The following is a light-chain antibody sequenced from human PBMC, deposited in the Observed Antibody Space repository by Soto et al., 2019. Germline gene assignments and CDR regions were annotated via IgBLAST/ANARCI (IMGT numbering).Light chain of an antibody. CDR1: QSVSSSY. Sequence: EIVLTQSPGTLSLSPGDRATLSCRASQSVSSSYLAWYQQTPGQAPRLLLYGASSRATGIPDRFSGSGSGTDFTLTISRLEPEDFAVYYCQQYGGSPWTFGQGTKVEIK. CDR2: GAS. V-gene: IGKV3-20*01. J-gene: IGKJ1*01. CDR3: QQYGGSPWT.